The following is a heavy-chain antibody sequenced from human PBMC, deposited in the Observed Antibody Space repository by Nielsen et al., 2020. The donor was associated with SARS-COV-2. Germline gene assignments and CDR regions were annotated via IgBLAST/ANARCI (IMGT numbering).Heavy chain of an antibody. V-gene: IGHV4-34*01. CDR3: ARVNGNFYYYGMDV. CDR1: VWSFSVYY. J-gene: IGHJ6*02. D-gene: IGHD1-1*01. CDR2: INYRGST. Sequence: SETLSLTCAVYVWSFSVYYWSWIRQPPGKGLEWIGEINYRGSTKYNPSLKSRVTISSDTSKNQVSLKVYSVTAADTAVYYCARVNGNFYYYGMDVWGRGTTVTVSS.